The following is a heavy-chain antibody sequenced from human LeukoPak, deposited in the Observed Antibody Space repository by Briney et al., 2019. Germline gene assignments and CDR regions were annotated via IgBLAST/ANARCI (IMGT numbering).Heavy chain of an antibody. CDR1: GYTFTGYY. CDR3: ARDYSPRSHNWFDP. J-gene: IGHJ5*02. CDR2: INPNSGGT. Sequence: GASVKVSCKASGYTFTGYYMHWVRQAPGQGLEWMGWINPNSGGTNYAQKFQGRVTMTRDTSISTAYMELSRLRSDDTAMYYCARDYSPRSHNWFDPWGQGTLVTVSS. V-gene: IGHV1-2*02. D-gene: IGHD2-21*01.